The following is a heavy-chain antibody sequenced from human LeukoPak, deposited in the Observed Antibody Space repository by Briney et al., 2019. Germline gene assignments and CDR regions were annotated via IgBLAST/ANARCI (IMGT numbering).Heavy chain of an antibody. V-gene: IGHV1-2*02. CDR2: INPNSGGT. D-gene: IGHD7-27*01. CDR3: ARAGPPPEPDAFDI. CDR1: GYTFTNYG. Sequence: PSVKVSCKASGYTFTNYGISWVRQAPGQGLEWMGWINPNSGGTNYAQKFQGRVTMTRDTSISTAYMELSRLRSDDTAVYYCARAGPPPEPDAFDIWGQGTMVTVSS. J-gene: IGHJ3*02.